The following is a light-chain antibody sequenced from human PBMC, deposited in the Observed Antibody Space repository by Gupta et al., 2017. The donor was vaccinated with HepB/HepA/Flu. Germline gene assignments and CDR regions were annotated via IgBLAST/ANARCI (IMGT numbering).Light chain of an antibody. CDR2: GTS. V-gene: IGKV3-15*01. J-gene: IGKJ2*02. CDR1: QSVTRN. CDR3: QQYNDWPPCT. Sequence: EIVMTQSPATLSVSPGERAILSCRASQSVTRNLAWYQQKPGQAPRLLIYGTSTRATGIPARFSGSGSGTEFTLTISSRQSEDFAGYYCQQYNDWPPCTFGQGTKVEIK.